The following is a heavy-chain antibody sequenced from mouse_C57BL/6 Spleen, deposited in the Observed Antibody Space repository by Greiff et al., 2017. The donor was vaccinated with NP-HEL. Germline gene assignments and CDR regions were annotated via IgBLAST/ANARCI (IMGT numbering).Heavy chain of an antibody. J-gene: IGHJ4*01. CDR3: ARPGTGAMDY. CDR2: ISSGSSTI. D-gene: IGHD4-1*01. CDR1: GFTFSDYG. Sequence: EVQVVESGGGLVKPGGSLKLSCAASGFTFSDYGMHWVRQAPEKGLEWVAYISSGSSTIYYADTVKGRFTISRDNAKNTLVLQMTSLRSEDTAMYYCARPGTGAMDYWGQGTSVTVSS. V-gene: IGHV5-17*01.